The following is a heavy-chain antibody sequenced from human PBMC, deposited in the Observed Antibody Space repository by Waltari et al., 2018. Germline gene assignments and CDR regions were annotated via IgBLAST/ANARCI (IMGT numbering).Heavy chain of an antibody. CDR1: GDSISGNYW. CDR3: AGDRAIGLFFDY. Sequence: QVQLQESGQGLVKPSGTLSLTCAVSGDSISGNYWWSWVRQSPEKELEWIGQVHHSGKTHYNPSLQSRVTISVDKPKNQFSLNLNSVTAADTAVYYCAGDRAIGLFFDYWGRGTLVTVSS. V-gene: IGHV4-4*02. D-gene: IGHD2-2*01. CDR2: VHHSGKT. J-gene: IGHJ4*02.